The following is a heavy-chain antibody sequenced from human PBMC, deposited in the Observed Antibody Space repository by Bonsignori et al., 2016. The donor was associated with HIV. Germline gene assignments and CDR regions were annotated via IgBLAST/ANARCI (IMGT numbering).Heavy chain of an antibody. Sequence: SETLSLTCTVSGGSISSYYWSWIRQPAGKGLEWIGRIYTSGSTNYNPSLKSRVTMSVDTSKNQFSLKLSSVTAADTAVYYCARSPLKIAALNYYFDYWGQGTLVTVSS. J-gene: IGHJ4*02. CDR1: GGSISSYY. CDR3: ARSPLKIAALNYYFDY. D-gene: IGHD6-6*01. V-gene: IGHV4-4*07. CDR2: IYTSGST.